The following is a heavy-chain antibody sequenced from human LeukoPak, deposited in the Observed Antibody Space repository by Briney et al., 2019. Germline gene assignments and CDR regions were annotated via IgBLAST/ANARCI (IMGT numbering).Heavy chain of an antibody. Sequence: SETLSLTCTVSGGSISSYYWSWIRQPPGKGVEWIAYIYYSGSTNYNPSLKSRVTISLDMSKNQFSLKLTSVTAADTAVYYCARLNYYDSSGYLDYWGQGTLVTVSS. CDR1: GGSISSYY. D-gene: IGHD3-22*01. V-gene: IGHV4-59*08. CDR3: ARLNYYDSSGYLDY. J-gene: IGHJ4*02. CDR2: IYYSGST.